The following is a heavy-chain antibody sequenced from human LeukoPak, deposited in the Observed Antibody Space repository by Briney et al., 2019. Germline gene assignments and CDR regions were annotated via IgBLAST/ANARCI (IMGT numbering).Heavy chain of an antibody. D-gene: IGHD3-10*01. Sequence: ASVKVSRKVSGYTLTELSMHWVRQAPGKGLEWMGGFDPEDGETIYAQKFQGRVTMTEDTSTDTAYMELSSLRSEDTAVYYCATPGDLRYGSGRRFDYWGQGTLVTVSS. CDR2: FDPEDGET. CDR3: ATPGDLRYGSGRRFDY. V-gene: IGHV1-24*01. J-gene: IGHJ4*02. CDR1: GYTLTELS.